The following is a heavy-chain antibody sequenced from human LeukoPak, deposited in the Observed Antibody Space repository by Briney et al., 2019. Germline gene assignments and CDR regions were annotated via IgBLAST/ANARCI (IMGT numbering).Heavy chain of an antibody. D-gene: IGHD3-10*01. V-gene: IGHV3-48*04. CDR1: GFTFSSYG. CDR2: ISSSGSII. CDR3: ARVKVMMVRGVIIWRAFDY. Sequence: GGSLRLSCAASGFTFSSYGMSWVRQAPGKGLEWVSYISSSGSIINYADSVKGRFTISRDNAKNSLYLQMNSLRAEDTAVYYCARVKVMMVRGVIIWRAFDYWGQGTLVTVSS. J-gene: IGHJ4*02.